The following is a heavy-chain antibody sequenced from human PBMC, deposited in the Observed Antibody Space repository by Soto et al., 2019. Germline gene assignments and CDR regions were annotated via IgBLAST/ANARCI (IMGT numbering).Heavy chain of an antibody. Sequence: ASVKVSCKASGYTFTSYYMHWVRQAPGQGLEWMGIINPSGGSTSYAQKFQGRVTMTRDTSTSTVYMELSSLRSEDTAVYYCASMGPYSSSSKSLDDYWGQGTLVTVSS. CDR3: ASMGPYSSSSKSLDDY. V-gene: IGHV1-46*03. CDR2: INPSGGST. D-gene: IGHD6-6*01. CDR1: GYTFTSYY. J-gene: IGHJ4*02.